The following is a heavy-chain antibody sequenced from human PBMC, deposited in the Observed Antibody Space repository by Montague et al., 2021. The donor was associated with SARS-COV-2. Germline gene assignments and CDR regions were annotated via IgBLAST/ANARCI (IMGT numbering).Heavy chain of an antibody. V-gene: IGHV4-39*01. CDR1: GGSISSSNYY. CDR3: ASPTYYYDSSGSDAFDI. CDR2: IYYSGST. D-gene: IGHD3-22*01. J-gene: IGHJ3*02. Sequence: SETLSLTCTVSGGSISSSNYYWGLIRQPPGKGLEWIGSIYYSGSTYYNPSLKSRVTISVDTSKNQFSLKLSSVTAADTAVYYCASPTYYYDSSGSDAFDIWGQGTMVTVSS.